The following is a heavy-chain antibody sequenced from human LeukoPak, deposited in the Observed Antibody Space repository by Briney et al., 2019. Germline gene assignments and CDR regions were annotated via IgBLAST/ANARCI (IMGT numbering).Heavy chain of an antibody. CDR1: DGSVGSADFY. CDR2: IHYSGRT. D-gene: IGHD5-12*01. Sequence: PSQTLSLTCSVSDGSVGSADFYWSWIRQHPGKGLEWIGHIHYSGRTYYNPSLKSRVAISLDTSKNQFSLKLGSVTAADTAVYYCARDRYSGYDWDFYYYGMDVWGKGTTVTVSS. CDR3: ARDRYSGYDWDFYYYGMDV. V-gene: IGHV4-31*03. J-gene: IGHJ6*04.